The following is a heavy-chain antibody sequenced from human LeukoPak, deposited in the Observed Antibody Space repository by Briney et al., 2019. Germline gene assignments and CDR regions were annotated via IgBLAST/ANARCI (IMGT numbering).Heavy chain of an antibody. D-gene: IGHD1-26*01. CDR2: IWYDGSNK. CDR3: PRAGGSYYPYFYYGMDV. V-gene: IGHV3-33*01. CDR1: GFTYNSHA. Sequence: GGSLRLSCAASGFTYNSHAMHWVRQAPGKGLEWVAVIWYDGSNKYYADSVKGRFTISRDNSKNTMHLEMNSLRAEDTAVYYCPRAGGSYYPYFYYGMDVWGQGTAVSVSS. J-gene: IGHJ6*02.